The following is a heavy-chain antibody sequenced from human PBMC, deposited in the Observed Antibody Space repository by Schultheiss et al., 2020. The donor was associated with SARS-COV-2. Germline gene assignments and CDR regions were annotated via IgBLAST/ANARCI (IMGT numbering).Heavy chain of an antibody. D-gene: IGHD2-21*01. Sequence: GGSLRLSCAASGFTVSSNYMSWVRQAPGKGLEWVSSISSSSSYIYYADSVKGRFTISRDNAKNSLYLQMNSLRAEDTAVYYCARDGVYCGGDCYSDYWGQGTLVTVSS. CDR1: GFTVSSNY. J-gene: IGHJ4*02. CDR3: ARDGVYCGGDCYSDY. CDR2: ISSSSSYI. V-gene: IGHV3-21*01.